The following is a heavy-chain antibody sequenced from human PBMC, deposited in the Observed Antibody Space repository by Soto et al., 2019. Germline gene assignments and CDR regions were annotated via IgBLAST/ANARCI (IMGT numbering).Heavy chain of an antibody. CDR2: INMDGGST. Sequence: PGESLKISCAASGFALSSFDMDWVRQAPGKGLEWVSYINMDGGSTHYAESVKGRFTISRDNGRNSLSLQMDSLRVEDTAVYYCVRDHSGLKDFDYWGQGTLVTVSS. CDR1: GFALSSFD. D-gene: IGHD1-1*01. CDR3: VRDHSGLKDFDY. J-gene: IGHJ4*02. V-gene: IGHV3-48*03.